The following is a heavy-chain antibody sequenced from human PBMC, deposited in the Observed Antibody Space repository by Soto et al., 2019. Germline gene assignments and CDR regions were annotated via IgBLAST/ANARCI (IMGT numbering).Heavy chain of an antibody. V-gene: IGHV4-39*01. CDR3: FADLVFFGGDCHSGPGNWFGP. CDR2: VYYSGST. Sequence: SETLSLTCTVSGGSISSGTYYWDWIRQTPGKGLEWIGSVYYSGSTEYNPSLKSRITISVDASKNQFSLKMNSVTAADTAVYYFFADLVFFGGDCHSGPGNWFGPWGQGSLVTVSS. CDR1: GGSISSGTYY. J-gene: IGHJ5*02. D-gene: IGHD2-21*02.